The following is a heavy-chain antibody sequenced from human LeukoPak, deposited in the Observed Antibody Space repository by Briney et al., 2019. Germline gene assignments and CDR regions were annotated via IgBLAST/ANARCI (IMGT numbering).Heavy chain of an antibody. CDR2: INPSGGST. V-gene: IGHV1-46*01. J-gene: IGHJ6*02. Sequence: ASVKVSCKASGYTFTSYYMHWVRQAPGQGLEWMGIINPSGGSTSYAQKFQGRVTMTRDTSTSTAYMELSSLRSEDTAVYYCATDLLHYGMDVWGQGTTVTVSS. D-gene: IGHD2-15*01. CDR1: GYTFTSYY. CDR3: ATDLLHYGMDV.